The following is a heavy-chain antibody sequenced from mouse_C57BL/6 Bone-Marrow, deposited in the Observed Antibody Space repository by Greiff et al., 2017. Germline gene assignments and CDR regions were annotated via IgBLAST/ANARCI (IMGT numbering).Heavy chain of an antibody. D-gene: IGHD2-3*01. J-gene: IGHJ2*01. CDR3: ARGFDGYPHYFDY. CDR1: GYTFTDYY. Sequence: EVKLEESGPVLVKPGASVKMSCKASGYTFTDYYMNWVKQSHGKSLEWIGVINPYNGGTSYNQKFKGKATLTVDKSSSTAYMELNSLTSEDSAVYYCARGFDGYPHYFDYWGQGTTLTVSS. V-gene: IGHV1-19*01. CDR2: INPYNGGT.